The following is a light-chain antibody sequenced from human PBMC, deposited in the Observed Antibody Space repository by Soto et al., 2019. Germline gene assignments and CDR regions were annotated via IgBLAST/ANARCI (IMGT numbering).Light chain of an antibody. Sequence: EILLTQSPATLSLSPGQRATLSCRASQSVSSYLAWYQQKPGQAPRLLIYDASNRATDIPARFSGSGSGTDFTLTISSLEPEDFAVYYCKQRNIWPLTFGGGTKVEIK. V-gene: IGKV3-11*01. CDR1: QSVSSY. CDR3: KQRNIWPLT. CDR2: DAS. J-gene: IGKJ4*01.